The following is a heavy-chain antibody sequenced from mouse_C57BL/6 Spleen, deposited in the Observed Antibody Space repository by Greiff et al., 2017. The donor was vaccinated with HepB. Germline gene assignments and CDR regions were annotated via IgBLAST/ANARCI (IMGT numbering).Heavy chain of an antibody. Sequence: QVQLQQPGAELVKPGASVKMSCKASGYTFTSYWITWVKQRPGQGLEWIGDIYPGSGSTNYNEKFKSKATLTVDTSSSTAYMPLSSLTSEDSAVYCCARTVVATGGYYFDYWGQGTTLTVSS. CDR1: GYTFTSYW. V-gene: IGHV1-55*01. CDR2: IYPGSGST. CDR3: ARTVVATGGYYFDY. D-gene: IGHD1-1*01. J-gene: IGHJ2*01.